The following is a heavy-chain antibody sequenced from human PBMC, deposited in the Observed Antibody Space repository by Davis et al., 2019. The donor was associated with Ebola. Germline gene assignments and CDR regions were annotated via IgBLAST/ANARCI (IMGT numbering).Heavy chain of an antibody. V-gene: IGHV3-21*01. D-gene: IGHD2-15*01. Sequence: GESLKISCAASGFTFSSYSMNWVRQAPGKGLEWVSSISSSSSYIYYADSVKGRFTISRDNAKNSLYLQMNSLRAEDTAVYYCARVGKVVVVVAATRDYGMDVWGQGTTVTVSS. J-gene: IGHJ6*02. CDR1: GFTFSSYS. CDR3: ARVGKVVVVVAATRDYGMDV. CDR2: ISSSSSYI.